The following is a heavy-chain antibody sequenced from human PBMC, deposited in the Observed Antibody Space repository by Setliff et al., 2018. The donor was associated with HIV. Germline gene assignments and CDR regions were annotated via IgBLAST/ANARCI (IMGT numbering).Heavy chain of an antibody. J-gene: IGHJ4*02. CDR2: IYTSGST. D-gene: IGHD3-16*01. CDR3: ASWGSPVYYFDY. V-gene: IGHV4-4*08. Sequence: SETLSLTCNVSGDSISSRYWTWIRQPPGKGLEWIGYIYTSGSTNYNPSLKSRVTISVDTSKNQFSLKLSSVTAADTAVYYCASWGSPVYYFDYWGQGTLVTVSS. CDR1: GDSISSRY.